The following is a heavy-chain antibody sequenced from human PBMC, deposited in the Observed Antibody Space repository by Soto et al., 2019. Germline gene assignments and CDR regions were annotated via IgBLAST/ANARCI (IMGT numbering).Heavy chain of an antibody. CDR3: ARPIEGGSSGYYH. V-gene: IGHV4-39*01. J-gene: IGHJ5*02. CDR2: FYYSGST. CDR1: GGSISSSNYY. Sequence: QLQLQESGPGLVKPSETLSLTCTVSGGSISSSNYYWAWIRQPPGKGLEWIGSFYYSGSTYYKPSLQSRVSISVDHSKNQFSLKLSSVTAADTAVYYCARPIEGGSSGYYHWGQGTLVTVSS. D-gene: IGHD3-22*01.